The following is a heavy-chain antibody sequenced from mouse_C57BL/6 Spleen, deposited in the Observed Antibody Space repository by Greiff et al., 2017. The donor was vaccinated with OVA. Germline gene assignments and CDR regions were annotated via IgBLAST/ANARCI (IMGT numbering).Heavy chain of an antibody. Sequence: VQLQQSGAELVMPGASVKLSCKASGYTFTSYWMHWVKQRPGQGLEWIGEIDPSDSYTNYNQKFKGKSTLTVDKSSSTAYMQLSSLTSEDSAVYYCARLGGTPMDYWGQGTSVTVSS. CDR3: ARLGGTPMDY. J-gene: IGHJ4*01. CDR2: IDPSDSYT. V-gene: IGHV1-69*01. CDR1: GYTFTSYW.